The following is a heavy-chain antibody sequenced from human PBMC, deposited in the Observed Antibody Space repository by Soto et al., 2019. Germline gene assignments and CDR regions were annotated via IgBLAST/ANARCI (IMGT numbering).Heavy chain of an antibody. V-gene: IGHV4-31*03. J-gene: IGHJ3*02. Sequence: SETLSLTCTVSGGSISSGGYYWSWIRQHPGKGLEWIGYIYYSGSTYYNPSLKSRVTISVDTSKNQFSLKLSSVTAADTAVYYCAGEAYYYGSGSYYHDAFDIWGQGTMVTVSS. D-gene: IGHD3-10*01. CDR1: GGSISSGGYY. CDR3: AGEAYYYGSGSYYHDAFDI. CDR2: IYYSGST.